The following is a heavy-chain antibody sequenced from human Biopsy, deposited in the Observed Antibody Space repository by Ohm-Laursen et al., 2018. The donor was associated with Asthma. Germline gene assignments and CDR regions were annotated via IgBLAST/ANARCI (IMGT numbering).Heavy chain of an antibody. CDR3: ARCQVGYSSGWSLLLKKIYYSGMDV. CDR2: IMTVFGTT. Sequence: SSVKVSCKAPGGTFSNFAISWVRQAPGQGPEWLGGIMTVFGTTNYAQKFQGRVTITADESTSTAYMEVTSLRSEDTAIYYCARCQVGYSSGWSLLLKKIYYSGMDVWGQRTAVTVSS. D-gene: IGHD6-19*01. V-gene: IGHV1-69*01. CDR1: GGTFSNFA. J-gene: IGHJ6*02.